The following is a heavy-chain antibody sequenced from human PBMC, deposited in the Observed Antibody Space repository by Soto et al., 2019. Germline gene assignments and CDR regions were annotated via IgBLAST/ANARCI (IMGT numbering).Heavy chain of an antibody. J-gene: IGHJ6*02. D-gene: IGHD5-18*01. Sequence: WASVKVSCKACGGTFSSYAISWVRQAPGQGLEWMGGIIPIFGTANYAQKFQGRVTITADESTSTAYMELSSLRSEDTAVYYCARSTRWIKLSDGGMQVWGQGTTVPVSS. CDR2: IIPIFGTA. CDR3: ARSTRWIKLSDGGMQV. CDR1: GGTFSSYA. V-gene: IGHV1-69*13.